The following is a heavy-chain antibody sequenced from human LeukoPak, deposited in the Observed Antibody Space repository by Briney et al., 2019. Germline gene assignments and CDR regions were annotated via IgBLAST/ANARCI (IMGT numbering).Heavy chain of an antibody. V-gene: IGHV3-30*18. J-gene: IGHJ4*02. CDR3: AKDLSATIGNFYYFDY. CDR1: GFAFNTYA. Sequence: GGSLRLSCAASGFAFNTYAIHWVRQAPGQGLEWVAVISHNGNDKYYADSVKGRFTISRDNSKNMLYLQMNNLRGEDTAMYYCAKDLSATIGNFYYFDYWGQGTLVIVSS. CDR2: ISHNGNDK. D-gene: IGHD5-24*01.